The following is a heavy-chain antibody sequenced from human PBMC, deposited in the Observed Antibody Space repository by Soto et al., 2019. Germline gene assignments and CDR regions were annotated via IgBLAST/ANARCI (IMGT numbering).Heavy chain of an antibody. Sequence: QVQLVQSGAELKKPGASVKLSCKASGYTFTAYYVLWVRHAPGQRLEWMGTINPSSGDTTYAQKFRDRLTMTRDSSTNMVYMDLRSLTSEDTAVYFCARDRPPDLWGQGTLVTVSS. CDR1: GYTFTAYY. CDR2: INPSSGDT. V-gene: IGHV1-46*01. CDR3: ARDRPPDL. J-gene: IGHJ5*02.